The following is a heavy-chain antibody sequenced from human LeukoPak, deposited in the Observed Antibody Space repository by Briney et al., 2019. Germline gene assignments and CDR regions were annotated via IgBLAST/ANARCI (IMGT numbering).Heavy chain of an antibody. D-gene: IGHD3-3*01. CDR2: IYYSGST. Sequence: NPSETLSLTCTVSGGSISSYYWSWIRQPPGKGLEWIGYIYYSGSTNYNPSLTSRVTISVDTSKNQFSLKLSSVTAADTALYYCADQYYDCWGDYDYYYYYMDVWGKGTTVTVSS. CDR3: ADQYYDCWGDYDYYYYYMDV. CDR1: GGSISSYY. J-gene: IGHJ6*03. V-gene: IGHV4-59*01.